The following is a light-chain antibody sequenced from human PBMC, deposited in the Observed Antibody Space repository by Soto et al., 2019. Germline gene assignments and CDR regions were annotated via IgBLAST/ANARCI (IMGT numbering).Light chain of an antibody. CDR2: DTS. V-gene: IGKV3-11*01. J-gene: IGKJ2*01. Sequence: EVVLTQSPVTLSLSPGERATLSCRASQSVGTFLAWYQQKPGQAPRLIIYDTSNRAPGITARFSGTGSGTDFPLAISSVEPEDVAVYFCQHRTNWPRTFGEGTKLDIK. CDR1: QSVGTF. CDR3: QHRTNWPRT.